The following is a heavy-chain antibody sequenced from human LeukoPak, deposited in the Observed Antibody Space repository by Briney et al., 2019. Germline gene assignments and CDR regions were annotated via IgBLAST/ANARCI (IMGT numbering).Heavy chain of an antibody. J-gene: IGHJ4*02. V-gene: IGHV3-43*02. CDR2: ISGDGFST. CDR3: AKESGKFDY. Sequence: PGGSLRLSCVASGLPIADFAMHWVRQAPGKGLEWVSLISGDGFSTFYADSVKGRFSISRDNSKNSLYLEMNSLRTEDAAMYYCAKESGKFDYWGQGTLVAVSS. CDR1: GLPIADFA.